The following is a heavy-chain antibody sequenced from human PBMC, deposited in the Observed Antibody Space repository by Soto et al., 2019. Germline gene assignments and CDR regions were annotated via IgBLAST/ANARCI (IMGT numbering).Heavy chain of an antibody. J-gene: IGHJ4*02. V-gene: IGHV3-30*18. CDR1: GFTFSSYG. CDR2: ISYDGSNK. D-gene: IGHD6-19*01. Sequence: QVQLVESGGGVVQPGRSLRLSCAASGFTFSSYGMHWVRQAPGKGLEWVAVISYDGSNKYYADSVKGRFTISRDNSKNTLYLQMNSLRAEDTAVYYCAKSPYSSGWSPVDYWGQGTLVTVSS. CDR3: AKSPYSSGWSPVDY.